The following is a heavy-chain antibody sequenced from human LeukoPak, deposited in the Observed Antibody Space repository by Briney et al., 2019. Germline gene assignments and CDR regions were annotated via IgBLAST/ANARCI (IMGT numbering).Heavy chain of an antibody. V-gene: IGHV3-9*01. J-gene: IGHJ5*02. CDR3: AKGLRGYVLLDWFDP. D-gene: IGHD5-12*01. CDR1: GFTFDDYA. CDR2: ISWNSTSI. Sequence: GGSLTLSCAASGFTFDDYAMHWVRQAPGKGMEWVAGISWNSTSIGHSDYVKGRLTIYTDNAKTSLYLQMNSLRAEDTALYYCAKGLRGYVLLDWFDPWGQGTLVTVSS.